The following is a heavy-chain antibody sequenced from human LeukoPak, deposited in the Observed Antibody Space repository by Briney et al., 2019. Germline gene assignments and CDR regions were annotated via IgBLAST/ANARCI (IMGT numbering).Heavy chain of an antibody. J-gene: IGHJ4*02. CDR1: GFAFESFT. Sequence: SGGSLRLSCAVSGFAFESFTMTWVRQAPGQGLEWVSLISDTGRDINYADSVRGRFTISRDHTKNSLSLQMDSLRVEDTAIYYCAKGLFSAYDKYLDSWGQGTLVTVSS. CDR3: AKGLFSAYDKYLDS. V-gene: IGHV3-21*04. CDR2: ISDTGRDI. D-gene: IGHD5-12*01.